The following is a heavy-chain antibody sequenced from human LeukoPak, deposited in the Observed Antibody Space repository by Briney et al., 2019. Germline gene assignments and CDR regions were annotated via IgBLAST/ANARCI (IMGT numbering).Heavy chain of an antibody. Sequence: GGSLRLSCAASGFTFSSYSMNWVRQAPGKGLEWVSSISSSSSYIYYADSAKGRFTISRDNAKNSLYLQMNSLRAEDTAVYYCSVIVVVPARWGQGTLVTVSS. CDR1: GFTFSSYS. D-gene: IGHD2-2*01. V-gene: IGHV3-21*01. CDR3: SVIVVVPAR. CDR2: ISSSSSYI. J-gene: IGHJ4*02.